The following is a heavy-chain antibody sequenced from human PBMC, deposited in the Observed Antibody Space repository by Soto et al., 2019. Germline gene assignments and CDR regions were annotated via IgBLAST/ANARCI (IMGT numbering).Heavy chain of an antibody. CDR3: ARGIATGQLDP. D-gene: IGHD6-13*01. J-gene: IGHJ5*02. Sequence: QVQLVQSGAEVKKPGASVMLSCKASGYTFTTYTMNWVRQAPGQRLEWMGWINPVNGNTKSSQKFQDRVIITRDTSASTAYMELRSLISEYTAVYYCARGIATGQLDPWGQGTLVIVSS. V-gene: IGHV1-3*01. CDR2: INPVNGNT. CDR1: GYTFTTYT.